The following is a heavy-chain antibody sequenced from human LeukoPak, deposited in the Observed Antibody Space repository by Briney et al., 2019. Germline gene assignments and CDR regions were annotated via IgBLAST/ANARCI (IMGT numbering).Heavy chain of an antibody. CDR2: INAGNGNT. D-gene: IGHD3-3*01. CDR1: GYTFTSYA. J-gene: IGHJ4*02. Sequence: ASVKVSCKASGYTFTSYAMHWVRQAPGQRLEWMGWINAGNGNTKYSQEFQGRVTITRDTSASTAYMELSSLRSEDMAVYYCARDSLITIFGVAPGDFDYWGQGTLVTVSS. CDR3: ARDSLITIFGVAPGDFDY. V-gene: IGHV1-3*03.